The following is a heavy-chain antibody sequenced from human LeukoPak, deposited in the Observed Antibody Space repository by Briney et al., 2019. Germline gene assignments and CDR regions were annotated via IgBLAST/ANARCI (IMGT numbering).Heavy chain of an antibody. D-gene: IGHD3-22*01. CDR3: ASREDSSGYYTY. CDR1: GGSISSSSYY. V-gene: IGHV4-39*01. J-gene: IGHJ4*02. CDR2: IDYSGST. Sequence: SETLSLTCTVSGGSISSSSYYWGWIRQPPGKGLEWIGSIDYSGSTYYNPALKSRVTISVDTSKNQFSLKLSSVTAADTAVYYCASREDSSGYYTYWGQGTLVTVSS.